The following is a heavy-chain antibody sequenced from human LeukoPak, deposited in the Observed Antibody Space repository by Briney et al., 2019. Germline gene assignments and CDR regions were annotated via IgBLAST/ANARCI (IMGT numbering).Heavy chain of an antibody. V-gene: IGHV4-61*02. D-gene: IGHD3-9*01. CDR3: ASLTPMDV. J-gene: IGHJ6*03. CDR1: GGSISSDSYY. CDR2: IYTSGST. Sequence: PSQTLSLTCTVSGGSISSDSYYWSWIRQPAGKGLEWIGRIYTSGSTNYNPSLESRVTISVDPSKNQFSLKLSSVTAADTAVYYCASLTPMDVWGKGTTVTVSS.